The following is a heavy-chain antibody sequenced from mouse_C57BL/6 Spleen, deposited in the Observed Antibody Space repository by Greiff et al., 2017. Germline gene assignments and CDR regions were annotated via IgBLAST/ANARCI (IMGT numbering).Heavy chain of an antibody. CDR3: TTRACYGQGFAY. Sequence: VQLQQSGAELVRPGASVKLSCTASGFNIKDDYMHWVKQRPEQGLEWIGWIDPENGDTEYASKFQGKATITADTSSNTAYLQLSSLTSEDTAVYYCTTRACYGQGFAYWGQGTLVTVSA. V-gene: IGHV14-4*01. J-gene: IGHJ3*01. D-gene: IGHD1-1*01. CDR1: GFNIKDDY. CDR2: IDPENGDT.